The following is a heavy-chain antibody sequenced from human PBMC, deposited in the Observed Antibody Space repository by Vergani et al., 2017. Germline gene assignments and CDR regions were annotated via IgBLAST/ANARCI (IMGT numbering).Heavy chain of an antibody. D-gene: IGHD1-26*01. CDR3: AISLYSGSYYVTSSYFDY. CDR1: GFTFSSYA. Sequence: EVQLLESGGGLVQPGGSLRLSCAASGFTFSSYAMSWVRQAPGKGLAWVSAISGSGGSTYYADSVKGRFTISRDNSKNTLYLQMNSLRAEDTAVYYCAISLYSGSYYVTSSYFDYWGQGTLVTVSS. CDR2: ISGSGGST. J-gene: IGHJ4*02. V-gene: IGHV3-23*01.